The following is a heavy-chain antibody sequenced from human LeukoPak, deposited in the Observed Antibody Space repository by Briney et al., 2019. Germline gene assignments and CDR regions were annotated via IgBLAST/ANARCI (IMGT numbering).Heavy chain of an antibody. CDR3: ATGKLLWFGELYF. J-gene: IGHJ4*02. CDR2: FDPEDGET. Sequence: ASVKVSCKISGYTLTELSMHWVRQAPGKGLEWMGGFDPEDGETIYAQKFQGRVTMTEDTSTDTAYMELSSLRSEDTAVYYCATGKLLWFGELYFWGQGTLVTVSS. V-gene: IGHV1-24*01. CDR1: GYTLTELS. D-gene: IGHD3-10*01.